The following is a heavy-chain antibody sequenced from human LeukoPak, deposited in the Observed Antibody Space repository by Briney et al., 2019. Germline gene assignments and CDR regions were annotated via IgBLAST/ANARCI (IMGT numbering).Heavy chain of an antibody. V-gene: IGHV1-18*01. Sequence: GASVTVSCKASGYTFTSYGISWVRQAPGQGLEWMGWISAYNGNTNYAQKLQGRVTMTTDTSTSTAYMELSRLRSDGTAVYYCARVSYDFWSGYYGGFDYWGQGTLVTVSS. D-gene: IGHD3-3*01. CDR2: ISAYNGNT. J-gene: IGHJ4*02. CDR1: GYTFTSYG. CDR3: ARVSYDFWSGYYGGFDY.